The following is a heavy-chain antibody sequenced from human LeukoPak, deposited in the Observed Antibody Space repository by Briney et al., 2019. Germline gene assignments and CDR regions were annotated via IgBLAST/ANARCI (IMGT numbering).Heavy chain of an antibody. V-gene: IGHV1-69*04. Sequence: ASVKVSCKASGGTFSSYAISWVRQAPGQGLEWMGRIIPILGIANYAQKFQGRVTITADKSTSTAYMELRSLRSDDTAVYYCARGLPSIAAAGPDYWGQGTLVTVSS. CDR1: GGTFSSYA. J-gene: IGHJ4*02. D-gene: IGHD6-13*01. CDR3: ARGLPSIAAAGPDY. CDR2: IIPILGIA.